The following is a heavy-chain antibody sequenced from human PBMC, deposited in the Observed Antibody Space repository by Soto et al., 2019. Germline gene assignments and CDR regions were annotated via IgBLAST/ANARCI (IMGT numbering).Heavy chain of an antibody. D-gene: IGHD5-12*01. CDR3: ARAYSGYDPIRANEVSNNWFDP. Sequence: GGSLRLSCAASGFTFSSYAMHWVRQAPGKGLEYVSASSSNGGSKYYANSVKGRFTIARDNSKNTLYLQMGSLRAEDMAVYYCARAYSGYDPIRANEVSNNWFDPWGQGTLVTVSS. CDR1: GFTFSSYA. CDR2: SSSNGGSK. J-gene: IGHJ5*02. V-gene: IGHV3-64*01.